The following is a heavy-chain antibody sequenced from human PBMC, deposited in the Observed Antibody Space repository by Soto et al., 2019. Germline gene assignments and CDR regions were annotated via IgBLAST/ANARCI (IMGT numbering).Heavy chain of an antibody. CDR1: GFTFSSYS. V-gene: IGHV3-21*01. D-gene: IGHD7-27*01. J-gene: IGHJ6*03. CDR2: ISSSSSYI. Sequence: EVQLVESGGGLVKPGGSLRLSCAASGFTFSSYSMNWVRQAPGKGLEWVSSISSSSSYIYYADSVKGRFTISRDNAKSSLYLQMNSRRAEDTAVYYCARPWGHYYYYYYMDVWGKGTTVTVSS. CDR3: ARPWGHYYYYYYMDV.